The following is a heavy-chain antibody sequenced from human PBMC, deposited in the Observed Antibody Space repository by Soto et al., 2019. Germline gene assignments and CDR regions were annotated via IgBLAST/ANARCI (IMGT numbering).Heavy chain of an antibody. J-gene: IGHJ4*02. CDR3: AKGKYYDSSGSDY. D-gene: IGHD3-22*01. CDR1: GFTFSSYA. Sequence: QPGGSLRLSCAASGFTFSSYAMSWVRQAPGKGLEWVSAVSGSGGSTYYADSVKGRFTISRDNSKNTLYLQMNSLRAEDTAVYYCAKGKYYDSSGSDYWGQGTLVTVSS. CDR2: VSGSGGST. V-gene: IGHV3-23*01.